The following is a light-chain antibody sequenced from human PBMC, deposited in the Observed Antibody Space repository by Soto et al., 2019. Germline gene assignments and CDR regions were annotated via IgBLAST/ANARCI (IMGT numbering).Light chain of an antibody. CDR3: QQYNNWPPRYT. Sequence: EIVMTQSPATLSVSPGERATLSCRASQSVSSNLAWYQQKPGQAPRLLIYGASTRATGIPARFSGSGSGTEFTLTISRLQSEDFAFYYCQQYNNWPPRYTFGQGTKLEIK. V-gene: IGKV3-15*01. J-gene: IGKJ2*01. CDR2: GAS. CDR1: QSVSSN.